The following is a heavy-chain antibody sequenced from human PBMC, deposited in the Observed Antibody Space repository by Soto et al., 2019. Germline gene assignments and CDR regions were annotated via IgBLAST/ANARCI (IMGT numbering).Heavy chain of an antibody. D-gene: IGHD1-1*01. CDR2: TYYRSKWYN. CDR3: ARGTDSSFDS. V-gene: IGHV6-1*01. J-gene: IGHJ4*02. CDR1: GDSVSSNSAA. Sequence: SQTLSLTCAISGDSVSSNSAAWNLIRQSPARGLEWLGRTYYRSKWYNDYVVSMKSRISINPDTSKNQFSLQLNSVTPEDTAVYYCARGTDSSFDSWGQGSPVPSPQ.